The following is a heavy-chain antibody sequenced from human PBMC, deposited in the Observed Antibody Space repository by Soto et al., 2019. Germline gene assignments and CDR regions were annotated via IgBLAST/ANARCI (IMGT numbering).Heavy chain of an antibody. CDR2: INHSGST. CDR3: ARESYSSSVDP. V-gene: IGHV4-34*01. J-gene: IGHJ5*02. CDR1: GGSFSGYY. D-gene: IGHD6-6*01. Sequence: SETLSLTCAVYGGSFSGYYWSWIRQPPGKGLEWIGEINHSGSTNYNPSLKSRVTISVDTSKNQFSLKLSSVTAADTAVYYCARESYSSSVDPWGQGTLVTVSS.